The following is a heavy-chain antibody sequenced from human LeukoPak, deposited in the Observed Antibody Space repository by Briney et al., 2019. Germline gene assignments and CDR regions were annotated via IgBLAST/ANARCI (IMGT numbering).Heavy chain of an antibody. Sequence: GGSLRLSCAASGFTFSSYWMSWVRQAPGKGLEWVANIKQDGSEKYYVDSVKGRFTISRDSAKNSLYLQMNSLRAEDTAVYYCARGYYDFWSGYLYWGQGTLVTVSS. J-gene: IGHJ4*02. CDR3: ARGYYDFWSGYLY. CDR1: GFTFSSYW. D-gene: IGHD3-3*01. CDR2: IKQDGSEK. V-gene: IGHV3-7*04.